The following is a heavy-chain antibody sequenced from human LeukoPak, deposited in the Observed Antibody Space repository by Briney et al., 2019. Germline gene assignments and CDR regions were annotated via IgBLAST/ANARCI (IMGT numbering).Heavy chain of an antibody. CDR2: VDHTGST. J-gene: IGHJ6*03. D-gene: IGHD4-11*01. Sequence: SETLSLTCTVSDDSITMYYWTWIRQPSGKGLEWIGYVDHTGSTKFNPSLNGRVSISRDTSNNFFSLRLRSVTAADTAVYFCARGRVSSSTWYSTYYYFFYMDFWGKGTTVTVSS. CDR3: ARGRVSSSTWYSTYYYFFYMDF. CDR1: DDSITMYY. V-gene: IGHV4-59*01.